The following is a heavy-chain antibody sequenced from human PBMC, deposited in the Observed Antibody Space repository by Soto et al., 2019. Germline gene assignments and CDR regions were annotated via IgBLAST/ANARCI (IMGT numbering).Heavy chain of an antibody. CDR1: GYTLTGYY. D-gene: IGHD3-10*01. V-gene: IGHV1-2*04. Sequence: ASVEVSCKASGYTLTGYYMHWVRQAPGQGLEWMGWINPNSGGTNYAQKFQGWVTMTRDTSISTAYMELSRLRSDDTAVYYCARDGRNYYGSGSYYINYYYYGMDVWGQGTTVTVSS. CDR2: INPNSGGT. J-gene: IGHJ6*02. CDR3: ARDGRNYYGSGSYYINYYYYGMDV.